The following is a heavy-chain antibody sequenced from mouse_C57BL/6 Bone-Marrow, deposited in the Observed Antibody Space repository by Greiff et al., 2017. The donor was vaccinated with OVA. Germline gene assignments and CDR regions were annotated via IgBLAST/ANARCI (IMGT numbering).Heavy chain of an antibody. D-gene: IGHD1-1*01. V-gene: IGHV1-64*01. CDR2: IHPNSGST. CDR3: ARDYCGSSYDYYAMDY. CDR1: GYTFTSYW. Sequence: VQLQQPGAELVKPGASVKLSCKASGYTFTSYWMHWVKQRPGQGLEWIGMIHPNSGSTNYNEKFKSKATLTVDKSSSTAYMQLSSLTSEDSAVYYCARDYCGSSYDYYAMDYWGQGTSVTVSS. J-gene: IGHJ4*01.